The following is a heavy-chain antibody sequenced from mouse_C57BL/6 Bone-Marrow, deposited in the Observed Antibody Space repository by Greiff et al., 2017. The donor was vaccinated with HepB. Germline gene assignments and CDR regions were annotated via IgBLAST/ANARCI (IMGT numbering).Heavy chain of an antibody. CDR1: GFTFSDFY. Sequence: EVHLVESGGGLVQSGRSLRLSCATSGFTFSDFYMEWVRQAPGKGLEWIAASRNKANDYTTEYSASVKGRFIVSRDTSQSILYLQMNALRAEDTAIYYCARDASSYEYFDVWGTGTTVTVSS. D-gene: IGHD1-1*01. CDR2: SRNKANDYTT. CDR3: ARDASSYEYFDV. J-gene: IGHJ1*03. V-gene: IGHV7-1*01.